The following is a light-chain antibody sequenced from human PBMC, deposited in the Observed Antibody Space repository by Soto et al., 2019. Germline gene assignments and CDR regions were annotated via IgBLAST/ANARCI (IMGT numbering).Light chain of an antibody. V-gene: IGLV2-14*03. Sequence: HSVLTQPASGSGSPGQSITISCTGTSSDVGGYNYVSWYQHHPGKAPKLMIFDVSNRPSGVSNRFSGSKSGNTASLTISGLQPEDEADYYCSSYTTSNTRQIVFGTGTKVTVL. CDR2: DVS. J-gene: IGLJ1*01. CDR1: SSDVGGYNY. CDR3: SSYTTSNTRQIV.